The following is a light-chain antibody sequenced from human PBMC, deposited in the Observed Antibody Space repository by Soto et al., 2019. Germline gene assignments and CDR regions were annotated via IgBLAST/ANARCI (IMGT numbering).Light chain of an antibody. Sequence: DIQMTQSPSSLSASVGDRVTITCQASQDINNYLNWYQQKPGKAPKLLIYAASTLQSGVPSRFSGSGSGTEFTLTISSLQPEDFATYYCQQLNSYPQTFGQGTRLEIK. J-gene: IGKJ5*01. V-gene: IGKV1-9*01. CDR2: AAS. CDR3: QQLNSYPQT. CDR1: QDINNY.